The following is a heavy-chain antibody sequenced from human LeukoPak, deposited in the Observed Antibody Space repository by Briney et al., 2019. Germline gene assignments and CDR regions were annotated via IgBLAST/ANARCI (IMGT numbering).Heavy chain of an antibody. CDR3: ARDRPSNNYGMDV. CDR2: IYYSGST. J-gene: IGHJ6*02. Sequence: SETLSLTCTVSGGSISSYYWSWIRQPPGKGLEWIGYIYYSGSTNYNPSLKSRVTISVDTSKNQFSLKLSSVTAADTAVYYRARDRPSNNYGMDVWGQGTTVTVSS. V-gene: IGHV4-59*01. CDR1: GGSISSYY.